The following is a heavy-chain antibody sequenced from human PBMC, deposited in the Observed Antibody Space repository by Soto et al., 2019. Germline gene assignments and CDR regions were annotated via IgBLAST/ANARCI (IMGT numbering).Heavy chain of an antibody. Sequence: ASVKVSCKASGGTFSSYAISWVRQAPGQGLEWMGGIIPIFGTANYAQKFQGRVTITADESTSTAYMELSSLRSEDTAVYYCARVTAERIAAQGWFDPWGQXTLVTASS. CDR3: ARVTAERIAAQGWFDP. J-gene: IGHJ5*02. CDR2: IIPIFGTA. CDR1: GGTFSSYA. D-gene: IGHD6-13*01. V-gene: IGHV1-69*13.